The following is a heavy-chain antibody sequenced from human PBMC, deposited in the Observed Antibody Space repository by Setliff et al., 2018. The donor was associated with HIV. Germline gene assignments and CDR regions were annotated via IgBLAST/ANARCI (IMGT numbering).Heavy chain of an antibody. CDR3: ARHHQTGFYYYYMDI. D-gene: IGHD7-27*01. CDR1: GGSISGYY. CDR2: IYYNGST. J-gene: IGHJ6*03. V-gene: IGHV4-59*08. Sequence: SETLALTCTVSGGSISGYYWNWIRQPPGKRLEWIGYIYYNGSTNYNPSLKSRVTISVDTSKNQFSLRLSSVTAADTAVHYCARHHQTGFYYYYMDIWGEGTTVTVSS.